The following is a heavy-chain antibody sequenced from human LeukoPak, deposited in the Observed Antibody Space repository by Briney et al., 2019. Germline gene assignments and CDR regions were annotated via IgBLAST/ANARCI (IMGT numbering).Heavy chain of an antibody. Sequence: GRSLRLSCAASGFTFSSHGMHWVRQAPGKGLEWVAVISYDGSNKYYADSVKGRFTISRDNSKNTLYLQMNSLRAEDTAVYYCAKDASNHGDYWGQGTLVTVSS. J-gene: IGHJ4*02. CDR3: AKDASNHGDY. CDR1: GFTFSSHG. V-gene: IGHV3-30*18. CDR2: ISYDGSNK. D-gene: IGHD1-14*01.